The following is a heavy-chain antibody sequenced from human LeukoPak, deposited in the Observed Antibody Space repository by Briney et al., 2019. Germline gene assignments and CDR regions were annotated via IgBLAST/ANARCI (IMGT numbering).Heavy chain of an antibody. J-gene: IGHJ4*02. D-gene: IGHD3-22*01. CDR3: ARARGGSDGFGYYSVWYFDS. CDR2: IKEDGSDK. Sequence: PGGSLRLSCIASGFTFSNYWMSWVRQAPGKGLEWVASIKEDGSDKYYVDSVQGRFTIPRDNAKNSLYLQMNSLRADDTAVYYCARARGGSDGFGYYSVWYFDSWGQGTQVTVSS. V-gene: IGHV3-7*03. CDR1: GFTFSNYW.